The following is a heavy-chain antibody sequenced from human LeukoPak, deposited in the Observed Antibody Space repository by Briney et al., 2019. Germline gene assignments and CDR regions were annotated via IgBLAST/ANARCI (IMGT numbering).Heavy chain of an antibody. V-gene: IGHV3-21*01. CDR2: ISSSSSYI. Sequence: GGSLRLSCAASGFTFDDYGMSWVRQAPGKGLEWVSSISSSSSYIYYADSVKGRFTISRDNAKNSLYLQMNSLRAEDTAVYYCARDSSGWYYFDYWGQGTLVTVSS. D-gene: IGHD6-19*01. CDR3: ARDSSGWYYFDY. J-gene: IGHJ4*02. CDR1: GFTFDDYG.